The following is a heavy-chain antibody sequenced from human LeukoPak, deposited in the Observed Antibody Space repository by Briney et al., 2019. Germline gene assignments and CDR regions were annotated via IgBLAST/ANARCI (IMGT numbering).Heavy chain of an antibody. Sequence: GGSLRLSCAASGFTFSSYAMHWVRQAPGKGLEWVAVISYDGSNKYYADSVKGRFTISRDNSKNSLYLQMNSLRAEDTAVYYCAKVYDFWSGYSDYWGQGTLVTVSS. V-gene: IGHV3-30*04. CDR2: ISYDGSNK. D-gene: IGHD3-3*01. J-gene: IGHJ4*02. CDR1: GFTFSSYA. CDR3: AKVYDFWSGYSDY.